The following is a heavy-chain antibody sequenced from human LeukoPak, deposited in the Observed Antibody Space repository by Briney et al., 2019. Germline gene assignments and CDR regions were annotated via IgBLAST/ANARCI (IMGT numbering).Heavy chain of an antibody. Sequence: SETLSLTCTVSGGSISSSSHYWGWIRQPPGKGLEWIGSIYYSGNIHYNPSLKSRVSMSVDTSKNQFSLRLRSVTAADTAVYYCARSLGGGGWYGNWFVPWGQGTLVTVSS. J-gene: IGHJ5*02. CDR1: GGSISSSSHY. CDR2: IYYSGNI. D-gene: IGHD6-19*01. CDR3: ARSLGGGGWYGNWFVP. V-gene: IGHV4-39*01.